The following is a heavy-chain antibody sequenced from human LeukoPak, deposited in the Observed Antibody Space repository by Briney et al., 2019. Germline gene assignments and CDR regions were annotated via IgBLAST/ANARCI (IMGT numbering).Heavy chain of an antibody. CDR2: IDPDSGGT. J-gene: IGHJ6*03. D-gene: IGHD3-10*01. CDR1: GYTFSGYY. CDR3: ARGVVRGDYYYYIDV. Sequence: ASVKVSCKASGYTFSGYYMHWVRQAPGQGLEWMGWIDPDSGGTNYAQKFQGRVTMTRDTSISTAYMEVSRLRFDDTAVYYCARGVVRGDYYYYIDVWGKGTTATISS. V-gene: IGHV1-2*02.